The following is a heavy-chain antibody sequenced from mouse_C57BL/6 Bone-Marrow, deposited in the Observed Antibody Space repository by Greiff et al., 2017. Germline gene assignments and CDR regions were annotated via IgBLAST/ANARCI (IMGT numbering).Heavy chain of an antibody. CDR3: AREDWDGAWFAY. Sequence: VQLQQSGPVLVKPGASVKMSCKASGYTFTDYYMNWVKQSHGKSLEWIGVINPYNGGTSYNQKFKGKATLTVDKSSSTAYMELNSLTSEDSAVYYCAREDWDGAWFAYWGQGTLVTVSA. CDR2: INPYNGGT. V-gene: IGHV1-19*01. J-gene: IGHJ3*01. CDR1: GYTFTDYY. D-gene: IGHD4-1*01.